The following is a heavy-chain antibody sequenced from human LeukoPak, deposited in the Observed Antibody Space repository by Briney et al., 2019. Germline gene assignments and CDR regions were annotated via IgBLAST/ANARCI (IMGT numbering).Heavy chain of an antibody. V-gene: IGHV4-59*01. Sequence: SETLSLTCTVSGGSISSYYWSWIRQPPGKGLEWIGYIYYSGSTNYNPSLKSRVTISVDTSKNQFSLKLSSVTAADTAVYYCASGVERWLQLEYFDYWGQGTLVTVSS. CDR2: IYYSGST. J-gene: IGHJ4*02. CDR1: GGSISSYY. D-gene: IGHD5-24*01. CDR3: ASGVERWLQLEYFDY.